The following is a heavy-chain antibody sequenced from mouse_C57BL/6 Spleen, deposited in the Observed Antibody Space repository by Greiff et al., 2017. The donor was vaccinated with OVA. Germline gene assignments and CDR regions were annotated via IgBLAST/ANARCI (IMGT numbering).Heavy chain of an antibody. J-gene: IGHJ1*03. CDR2: IYPGDGDT. CDR1: GYAFSSYW. V-gene: IGHV1-80*01. D-gene: IGHD2-3*01. Sequence: VQLQQSGAELVKPGASVKISCKASGYAFSSYWMNWVKQRPGKGLEWIGQIYPGDGDTNYNGKFKGKATLTADKSSSTAYMQLSSLTSEDSAVYFCARSDMMVTSRYFDVWGTGTTVTVSS. CDR3: ARSDMMVTSRYFDV.